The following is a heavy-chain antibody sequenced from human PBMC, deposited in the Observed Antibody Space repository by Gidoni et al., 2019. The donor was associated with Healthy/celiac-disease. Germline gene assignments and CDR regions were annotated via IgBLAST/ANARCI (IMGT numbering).Heavy chain of an antibody. D-gene: IGHD3-22*01. J-gene: IGHJ6*02. CDR2: IYSGGST. V-gene: IGHV3-66*02. CDR1: GFTVSSNY. CDR3: ARATYYYDSSGYRSLYYYYGMDV. Sequence: EVQLVESGGGLVQPGGSLRLSCAASGFTVSSNYMSWVRQAPGKGLEWVSVIYSGGSTYYADSVKGRFTISRDNSKNTLYLQMNSLRAEDTAVYYCARATYYYDSSGYRSLYYYYGMDVWGQGTTVTVSS.